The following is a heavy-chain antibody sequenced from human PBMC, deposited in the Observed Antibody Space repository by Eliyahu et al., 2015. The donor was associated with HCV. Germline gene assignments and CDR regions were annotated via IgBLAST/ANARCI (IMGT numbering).Heavy chain of an antibody. Sequence: QEQLVESGGGVVQPGRSXRLSXAASGFTFGTCGMXWVRQAPGKGLXXVAVIWYDGSKKYYADSVKGRFTISRDNSKNTLYLQMNSLRAEDTALYYCARDLMYYDSSGYQKYYFDYWGRGTLVTVSS. CDR3: ARDLMYYDSSGYQKYYFDY. D-gene: IGHD3-22*01. V-gene: IGHV3-33*01. J-gene: IGHJ4*02. CDR1: GFTFGTCG. CDR2: IWYDGSKK.